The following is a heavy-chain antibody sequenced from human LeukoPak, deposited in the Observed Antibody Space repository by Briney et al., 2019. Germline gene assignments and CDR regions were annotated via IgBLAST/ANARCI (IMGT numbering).Heavy chain of an antibody. CDR2: IYYSGST. CDR1: GGSISSSSFY. D-gene: IGHD1-26*01. Sequence: SETLSLTCTVSGGSISSSSFYWGWIRQPPGKGLEWIGIIYYSGSTSYNPSLKSRVTISVDTSKKQFSLKLSSVTAADTAFYYCARYIVSYPHDAFDIWGQGTMVTVSS. CDR3: ARYIVSYPHDAFDI. J-gene: IGHJ3*02. V-gene: IGHV4-39*07.